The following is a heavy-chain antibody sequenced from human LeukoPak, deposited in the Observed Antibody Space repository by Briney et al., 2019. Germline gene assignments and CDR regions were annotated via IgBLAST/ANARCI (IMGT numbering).Heavy chain of an antibody. CDR2: ISAYNGNT. V-gene: IGHV1-18*01. CDR3: ARDLGLDTTMIFFDF. D-gene: IGHD5-18*01. J-gene: IGHJ4*02. Sequence: ASVKVSCKASGYTFTSFGVSWVRQAPGQGPEWMGWISAYNGNTNYIQKFQGRVTMTTDTSTNTAYMELRSLTSDDTAVYYCARDLGLDTTMIFFDFWGQGTLVTVSS. CDR1: GYTFTSFG.